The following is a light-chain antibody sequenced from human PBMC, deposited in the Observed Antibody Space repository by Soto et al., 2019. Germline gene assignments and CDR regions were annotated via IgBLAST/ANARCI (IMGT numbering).Light chain of an antibody. V-gene: IGKV3-11*01. Sequence: EMVLPHPPAPRSFSPGEEATLSSRPVRRFSGSLAGYQQKLGQAPRLLIKIASNGATGRTAGSSGSGSWTDFTLTVSSLEPEDFAVYYCQQRSNWPKTFGQGTKV. J-gene: IGKJ1*01. CDR1: RRFSGS. CDR2: IAS. CDR3: QQRSNWPKT.